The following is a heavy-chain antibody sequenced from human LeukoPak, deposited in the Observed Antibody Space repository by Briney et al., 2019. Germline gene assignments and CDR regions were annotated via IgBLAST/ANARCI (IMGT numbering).Heavy chain of an antibody. CDR1: GFTFSSYA. CDR3: AKDYRYCTSTSCYGDDAFDI. D-gene: IGHD2-2*01. J-gene: IGHJ3*02. CDR2: ISGSGVST. V-gene: IGHV3-23*01. Sequence: QPGGSLRLSCAASGFTFSSYAMTWVRRAPGKGLEWVSAISGSGVSTYYADSVKGRFTISRDNSKSTLYLQMSSLRAEDTAVYYCAKDYRYCTSTSCYGDDAFDIWGQGTMVTVSS.